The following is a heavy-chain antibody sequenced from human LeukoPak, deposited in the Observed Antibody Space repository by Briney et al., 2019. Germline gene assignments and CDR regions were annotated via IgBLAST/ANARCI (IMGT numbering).Heavy chain of an antibody. CDR3: ARGMGVGATPRHH. Sequence: GGSLRLSFAASGFTFSSYSMNWVRQAPGKGLEWVSYISSSSSTIYYADSVKGRFTISRDNAKNSLYLQMNSLRAEDTAVYYCARGMGVGATPRHHWGQGTLVTVSS. CDR2: ISSSSSTI. J-gene: IGHJ5*02. CDR1: GFTFSSYS. V-gene: IGHV3-48*01. D-gene: IGHD1-26*01.